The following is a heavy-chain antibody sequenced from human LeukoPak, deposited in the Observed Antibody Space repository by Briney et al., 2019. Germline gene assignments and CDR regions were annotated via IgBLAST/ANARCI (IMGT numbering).Heavy chain of an antibody. V-gene: IGHV7-4-1*02. Sequence: EWMGWITTNTGNPTYAQGFTGRFVFSLDTSVSTAYLQISSLKAEDTAVYYCARDPGVRFDYWGQGTLVTVSS. CDR2: ITTNTGNP. J-gene: IGHJ4*02. D-gene: IGHD4-23*01. CDR3: ARDPGVRFDY.